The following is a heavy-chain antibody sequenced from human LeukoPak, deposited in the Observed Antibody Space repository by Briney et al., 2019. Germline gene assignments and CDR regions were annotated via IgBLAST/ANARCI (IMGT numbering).Heavy chain of an antibody. Sequence: GGSLRLSCAASGFTFSSYWMHWVRQAPGKGLVWVSRINSDGSSTSYADSVKGRFTISRDNSKNTLYLQMNSLRAEDTAVYYCAKDRVSGYSSSWPWDYWGQGTLVTVSS. J-gene: IGHJ4*02. D-gene: IGHD6-13*01. CDR3: AKDRVSGYSSSWPWDY. CDR1: GFTFSSYW. V-gene: IGHV3-74*01. CDR2: INSDGSST.